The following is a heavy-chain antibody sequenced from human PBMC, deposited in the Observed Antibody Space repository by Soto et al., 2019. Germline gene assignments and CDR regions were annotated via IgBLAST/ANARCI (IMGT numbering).Heavy chain of an antibody. D-gene: IGHD3-22*01. CDR2: INAGSGNT. Sequence: QVQLVQSGAEVKKPGASVKVSCKASGYTFTTYTINWVRQAPGQGLEWMGWINAGSGNTKYSQNFQGRVAITGDTSASTAYVELNSLRSEDTAVYYCARQTAYNYYDSTDAFDIWGQGTMVTVSS. CDR1: GYTFTTYT. J-gene: IGHJ3*02. CDR3: ARQTAYNYYDSTDAFDI. V-gene: IGHV1-3*01.